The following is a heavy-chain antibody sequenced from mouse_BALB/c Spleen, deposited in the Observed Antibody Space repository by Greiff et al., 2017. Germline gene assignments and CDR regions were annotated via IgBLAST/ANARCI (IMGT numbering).Heavy chain of an antibody. Sequence: EVQLVESGGGLVKPGGSLKLSCAASGFTFSSYAMSWVRQTPEKRLEWVATISSGGSYTYYPDSVKGRFTISRDNAKNTLYLQMSSLRSEDTAMYYCARITTVVAPHFDDWGEGTTLTVSS. CDR1: GFTFSSYA. J-gene: IGHJ2*01. D-gene: IGHD1-1*01. V-gene: IGHV5-9-3*01. CDR3: ARITTVVAPHFDD. CDR2: ISSGGSYT.